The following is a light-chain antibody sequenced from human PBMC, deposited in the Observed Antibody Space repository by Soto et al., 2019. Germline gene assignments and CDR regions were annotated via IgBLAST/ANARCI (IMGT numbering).Light chain of an antibody. J-gene: IGKJ5*01. CDR2: DAS. CDR1: QDVSNY. V-gene: IGKV1-33*01. CDR3: QQYSNLIT. Sequence: DIKMNKSPSSLSASVGDRVTITCQASQDVSNYLNWYQQKLGKAPKLLIYDASNLETGVPSRFSGSGSGTYFSFTISSLQPEDFATYYCQQYSNLITFGQGTLPEIK.